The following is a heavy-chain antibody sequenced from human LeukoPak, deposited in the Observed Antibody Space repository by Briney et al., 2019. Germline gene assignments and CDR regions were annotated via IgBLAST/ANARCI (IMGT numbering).Heavy chain of an antibody. Sequence: PGGSLRLSCAASGFTFSSYWMHWVRQAPGKGLVWVSRISGDGTSTSYADSVKGRFTISRDNAKNTLYLQMNSLRAEDTAVYYCAGGYRYFHHWGQGTLVTVSS. D-gene: IGHD1-1*01. CDR2: ISGDGTST. CDR1: GFTFSSYW. CDR3: AGGYRYFHH. V-gene: IGHV3-74*01. J-gene: IGHJ1*01.